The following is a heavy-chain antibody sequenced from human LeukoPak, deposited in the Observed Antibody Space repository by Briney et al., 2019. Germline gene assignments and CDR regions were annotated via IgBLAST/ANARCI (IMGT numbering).Heavy chain of an antibody. CDR2: IYYSGST. CDR3: ASYYGYSYGSFDY. D-gene: IGHD5-18*01. V-gene: IGHV4-30-4*08. Sequence: SQTLSLTCTVSGGSISSGDYYWRWLRQPPGKGLEWLGYIYYSGSTYYTPSLKSRVTISVDTSKNQFSLKLSSVTAADTAVYYCASYYGYSYGSFDYWGQGTLVTVSS. CDR1: GGSISSGDYY. J-gene: IGHJ4*02.